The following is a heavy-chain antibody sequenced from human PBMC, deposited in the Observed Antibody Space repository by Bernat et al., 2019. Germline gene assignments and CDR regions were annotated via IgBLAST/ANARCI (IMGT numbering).Heavy chain of an antibody. J-gene: IGHJ4*02. Sequence: QVQLVESGGGVVQPGRSLRLSCAASGFTFSSYAMHWVRQAPGKGLEWGAVISYDGSNKYYADSVKGRFTISRDNSKNTLYLQMNSLRAEDTAVYYCARGPLFGGVYYFDYWGQGTLVTVSS. CDR1: GFTFSSYA. CDR3: ARGPLFGGVYYFDY. CDR2: ISYDGSNK. D-gene: IGHD3-16*01. V-gene: IGHV3-30-3*01.